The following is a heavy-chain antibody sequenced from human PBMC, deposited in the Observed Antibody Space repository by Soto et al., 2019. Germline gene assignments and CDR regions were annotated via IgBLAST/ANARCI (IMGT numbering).Heavy chain of an antibody. CDR3: ARHGAYDFWSGYYTGGYYYYYGMDV. CDR2: IYYSGST. D-gene: IGHD3-3*01. Sequence: SDTLSLTCTVSGGSILSSSYYWGWIRQTPGKGLDLIGSIYYSGSTYSNPSLKSRVTISVDTSKNQFSLKLSSVTAADTAVYCARHGAYDFWSGYYTGGYYYYYGMDVWGQGTTVT. J-gene: IGHJ6*02. V-gene: IGHV4-39*01. CDR1: GGSILSSSYY.